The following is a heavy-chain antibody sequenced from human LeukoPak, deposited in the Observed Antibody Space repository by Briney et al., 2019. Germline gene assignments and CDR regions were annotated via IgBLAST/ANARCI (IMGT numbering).Heavy chain of an antibody. J-gene: IGHJ5*02. CDR3: AQKLSGATHPSDA. CDR2: IGASGNTT. D-gene: IGHD3-10*02. V-gene: IGHV3-23*01. CDR1: GLMFSNYV. Sequence: GGSLRLSCGASGLMFSNYVMSWVRQAPGKGLEWVSGIGASGNTTYYSDSVKGRFTVSRDNSKNTLYLQMNRLRVEDTAIYYCAQKLSGATHPSDAWGQGTLVTVSS.